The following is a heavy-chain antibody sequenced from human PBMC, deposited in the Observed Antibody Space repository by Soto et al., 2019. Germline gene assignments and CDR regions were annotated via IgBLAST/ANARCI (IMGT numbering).Heavy chain of an antibody. CDR3: ARDTSHSSSWRIPALVYYYYYGMDV. J-gene: IGHJ6*02. V-gene: IGHV1-2*02. CDR1: GYTFTGYY. CDR2: INPNSGGT. Sequence: GASVKVSCKASGYTFTGYYMHWVRQAPGQGLEWMGWINPNSGGTNYAQKLQGRVTMTTDTSTSTAYMELRSLRSDDTAVYYCARDTSHSSSWRIPALVYYYYYGMDVWGQGTTVTVSS. D-gene: IGHD6-13*01.